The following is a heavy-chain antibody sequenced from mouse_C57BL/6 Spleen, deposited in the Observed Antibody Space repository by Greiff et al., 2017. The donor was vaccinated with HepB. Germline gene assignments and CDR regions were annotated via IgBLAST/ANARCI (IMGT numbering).Heavy chain of an antibody. D-gene: IGHD2-2*01. V-gene: IGHV5-17*01. CDR1: GFTFSDYG. CDR3: ARVVTTRYYAMDY. CDR2: ISSGSSTI. J-gene: IGHJ4*01. Sequence: EVHLVESGGGLVKPGGSLKLSCAASGFTFSDYGMHWVRQAPEKGLEWVAYISSGSSTIYYADTVKGRFTISRDNAKNTLFLQMTSLRSEDTAMYYCARVVTTRYYAMDYWGQGTSVTVSS.